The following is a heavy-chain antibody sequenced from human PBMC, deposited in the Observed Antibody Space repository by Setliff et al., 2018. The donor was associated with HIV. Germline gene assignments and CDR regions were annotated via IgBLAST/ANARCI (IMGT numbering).Heavy chain of an antibody. CDR3: ARGMLRSSWYDHHDAFDI. V-gene: IGHV4-59*01. J-gene: IGHJ3*02. Sequence: SETLSLTCTVSGGSISSYYWSWIRQPPGKGLEWIGYIYYSGSTNYNPSLKSRVTISVDTSKNQFSLKLSSVTAADTAVYYCARGMLRSSWYDHHDAFDIWGQGTMVTVSS. CDR2: IYYSGST. CDR1: GGSISSYY. D-gene: IGHD6-13*01.